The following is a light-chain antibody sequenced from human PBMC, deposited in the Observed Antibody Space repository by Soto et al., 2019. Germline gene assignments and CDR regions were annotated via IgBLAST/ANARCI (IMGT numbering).Light chain of an antibody. CDR1: QSVSGSD. CDR2: GVS. Sequence: VLTQSPGTLSLSPGERATLSCRASQSVSGSDLAWYQQKPGQAPRLLISGVSNRATGTPDRFSGSGSGTDFTLTISSLEPEDFAVFYCHQYGISPPTFGPGTKVDIK. CDR3: HQYGISPPT. V-gene: IGKV3-20*01. J-gene: IGKJ1*01.